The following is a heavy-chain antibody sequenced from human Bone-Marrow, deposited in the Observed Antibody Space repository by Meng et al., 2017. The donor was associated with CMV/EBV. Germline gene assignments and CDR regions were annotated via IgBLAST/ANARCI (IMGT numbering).Heavy chain of an antibody. J-gene: IGHJ4*02. CDR3: ARDGLTYYDFWSGYEKKLRHGGYFDY. CDR2: IIPILGIA. Sequence: SVKVSCKASGGTFSSYTISWVRQAPGQGLEWMGRIIPILGIANYAQKFQGRVTITADKSTSTAYMELSSLRSEDTAVYYCARDGLTYYDFWSGYEKKLRHGGYFDYWGQGTLVTVSS. CDR1: GGTFSSYT. V-gene: IGHV1-69*04. D-gene: IGHD3-3*01.